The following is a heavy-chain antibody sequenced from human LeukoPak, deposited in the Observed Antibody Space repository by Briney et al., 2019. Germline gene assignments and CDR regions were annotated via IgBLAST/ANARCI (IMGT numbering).Heavy chain of an antibody. J-gene: IGHJ4*02. CDR1: GFTFSGYA. D-gene: IGHD5-18*01. CDR2: SSDSGGST. V-gene: IGHV3-23*01. Sequence: GGSLRLSCAASGFTFSGYAMSWVRPAPGKGREWVSASSDSGGSTYYADSVKGRVTISRDNSKNTLYLQMNRLRAEETAVYCCAKGVGSYRIQDFDYWGQGTLVTVSS. CDR3: AKGVGSYRIQDFDY.